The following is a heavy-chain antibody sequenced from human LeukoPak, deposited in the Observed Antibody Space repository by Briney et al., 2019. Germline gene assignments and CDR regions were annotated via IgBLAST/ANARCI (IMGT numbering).Heavy chain of an antibody. V-gene: IGHV3-30*03. J-gene: IGHJ4*02. Sequence: PGRSLRLSCAASGFTFSSYGMHWVRQAPGKGLEWVAVISYDGSNKYYADSVKGRFTISRDNSKNTLYLQMNSLRAEDTAVYYCARDKWEYSSGWYIFDYWGQGTLVTVSS. CDR1: GFTFSSYG. CDR3: ARDKWEYSSGWYIFDY. CDR2: ISYDGSNK. D-gene: IGHD6-19*01.